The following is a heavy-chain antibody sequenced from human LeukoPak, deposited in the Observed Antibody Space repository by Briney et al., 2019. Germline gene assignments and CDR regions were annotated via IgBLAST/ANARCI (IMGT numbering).Heavy chain of an antibody. V-gene: IGHV3-53*01. D-gene: IGHD6-19*01. CDR2: IYSGGST. Sequence: GGSLRLSCAASGLTGSSNYMSWVRQAPGKGLEWVSVIYSGGSTYYAESVKGRFTISRDNSKNTLYLQMKSLRAEDTAVYYCAREFEVAGLAMDVWGKGTTVTVSS. J-gene: IGHJ6*04. CDR3: AREFEVAGLAMDV. CDR1: GLTGSSNY.